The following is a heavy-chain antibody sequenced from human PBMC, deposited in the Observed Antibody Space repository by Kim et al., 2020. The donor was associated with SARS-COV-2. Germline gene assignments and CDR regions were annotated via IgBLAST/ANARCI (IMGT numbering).Heavy chain of an antibody. V-gene: IGHV3-7*03. CDR3: ARPVWIAAVGTWYFDP. J-gene: IGHJ2*01. D-gene: IGHD6-13*01. CDR1: GFTFNKYW. Sequence: GGSLRLSCAASGFTFNKYWINWVRQAPGKGLEWVANIKGDGSEKSYVDSVKGRFTISRDNAKSSVYLQMDSLRADDTALYFCARPVWIAAVGTWYFDPWGRRTLLSVSS. CDR2: IKGDGSEK.